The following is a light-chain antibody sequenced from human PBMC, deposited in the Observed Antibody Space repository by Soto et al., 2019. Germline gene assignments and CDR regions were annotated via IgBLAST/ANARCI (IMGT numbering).Light chain of an antibody. CDR1: QTINSY. V-gene: IGKV1-5*03. J-gene: IGKJ1*01. CDR2: TAS. Sequence: DIQMTQSPSTLSASVGDRVTITCRASQTINSYLAWYQQKPGKAPNLLIYTASTLASGVPSRFSGSGSGTEFTLTINSLQPDDFATYYCQQYHIYSGTFGQGTKVDIK. CDR3: QQYHIYSGT.